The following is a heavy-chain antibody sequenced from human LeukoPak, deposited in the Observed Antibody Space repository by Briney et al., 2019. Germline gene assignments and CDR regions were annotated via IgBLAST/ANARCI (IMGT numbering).Heavy chain of an antibody. V-gene: IGHV1-18*04. CDR3: ARSGSSGEDRFLEWLLYDF. CDR2: INSYNGNT. J-gene: IGHJ4*02. CDR1: GYTFTSYV. D-gene: IGHD3-3*01. Sequence: ASVKVSCKASGYTFTSYVISWVRQAPGQGLEWMGWINSYNGNTHYAQKIHGRVTMTTDTSTTTAYMELRSLTSDDSALYYCARSGSSGEDRFLEWLLYDFWGQGTLVTVSS.